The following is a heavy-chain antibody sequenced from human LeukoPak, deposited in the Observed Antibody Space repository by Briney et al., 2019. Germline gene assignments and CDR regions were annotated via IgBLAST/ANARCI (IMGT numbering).Heavy chain of an antibody. Sequence: ASVKVSCKASGYTFTSYDINWVRQDTGQGLEWMGWMNPNSGNTGYAQKFQGRVTMTRNTSISTAYMELSSLRSEDTAVYYCARVKYCSSTSCYSAFDYWGQGTLVTVSS. CDR3: ARVKYCSSTSCYSAFDY. V-gene: IGHV1-8*01. CDR1: GYTFTSYD. J-gene: IGHJ4*02. D-gene: IGHD2-2*02. CDR2: MNPNSGNT.